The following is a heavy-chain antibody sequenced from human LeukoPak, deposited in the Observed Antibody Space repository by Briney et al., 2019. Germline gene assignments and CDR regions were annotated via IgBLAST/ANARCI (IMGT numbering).Heavy chain of an antibody. CDR2: INPSGGST. V-gene: IGHV1-46*01. CDR1: GYTFTSYY. Sequence: ASVKVSCKASGYTFTSYYMHWVRQAPGQGLEWMGIINPSGGSTSYAQKFQGRVTMTRDTSTSTVYMELSSLRSEDTAVYYCAREMSTTVVTPAFDYWGQGTLVTVSS. CDR3: AREMSTTVVTPAFDY. D-gene: IGHD4-23*01. J-gene: IGHJ4*02.